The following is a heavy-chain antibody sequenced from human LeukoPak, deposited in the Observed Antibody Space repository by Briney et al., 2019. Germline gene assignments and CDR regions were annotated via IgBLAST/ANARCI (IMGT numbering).Heavy chain of an antibody. J-gene: IGHJ6*03. Sequence: SEILSLTCTVSGGSISSGGYYWSWIRQPPGKGLEWIGYIYHSGSTYYNPSLKSRVTISVDRSKNQFSLKLSSVTAADTAVYYCARDFGDYGGNPRHWYYYYMDVWGKGTTVTVSS. V-gene: IGHV4-30-2*01. D-gene: IGHD4-23*01. CDR1: GGSISSGGYY. CDR3: ARDFGDYGGNPRHWYYYYMDV. CDR2: IYHSGST.